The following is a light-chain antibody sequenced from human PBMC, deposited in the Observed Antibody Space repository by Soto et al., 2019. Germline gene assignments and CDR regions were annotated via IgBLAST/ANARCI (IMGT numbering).Light chain of an antibody. CDR3: CSYDSSGTWV. Sequence: QSVLTQPASVSGSPGQSITISCTGTSRDVGSSDLVSWYQQHPGKAPKLIIYEGAKRPSGVSDRFSGSKSGTTASLTISGLQAEDEADYFCCSYDSSGTWVFGGGTKVTVL. J-gene: IGLJ3*02. V-gene: IGLV2-23*01. CDR2: EGA. CDR1: SRDVGSSDL.